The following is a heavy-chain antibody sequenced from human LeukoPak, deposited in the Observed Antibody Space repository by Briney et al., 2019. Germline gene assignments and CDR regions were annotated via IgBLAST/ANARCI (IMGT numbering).Heavy chain of an antibody. Sequence: ASVKVSCKASGYTFTGYYMHWVRQAPGQGLEWMGWINPNSGGTNYAQKFQGRVTMTRDTSISTAYMELSRLRSDDTAVYYCARHYYDSSGYVFDYWGQGTLVTVSS. J-gene: IGHJ4*02. CDR2: INPNSGGT. CDR1: GYTFTGYY. D-gene: IGHD3-22*01. V-gene: IGHV1-2*02. CDR3: ARHYYDSSGYVFDY.